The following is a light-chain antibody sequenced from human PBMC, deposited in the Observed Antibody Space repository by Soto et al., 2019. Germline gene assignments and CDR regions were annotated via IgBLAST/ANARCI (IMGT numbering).Light chain of an antibody. CDR1: SSNFGAGHD. CDR3: CSYASSGTYVV. V-gene: IGLV1-40*01. Sequence: QAVLTQPPSVSGAPGQTVTISCTGSSSNFGAGHDVNWYQQLPGSAPKLVIYSDFKRPSGVPARFSGSRSGNTASLTISGLQAEDEADYYCCSYASSGTYVVFGGGTKVTVL. CDR2: SDF. J-gene: IGLJ2*01.